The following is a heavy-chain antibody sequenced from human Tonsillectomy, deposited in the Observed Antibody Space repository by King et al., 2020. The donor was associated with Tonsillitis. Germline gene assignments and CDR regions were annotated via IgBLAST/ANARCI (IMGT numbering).Heavy chain of an antibody. CDR2: MNPSSGNT. CDR3: ARGPQKYCSTTTCYETGYWFDP. Sequence: QLVQSGAEVKKPGASVKVSCKASGYTFTNYDINWVRQATGQGLEWMGWMNPSSGNTGSAQKFQGRVTLTRNTSTSTAYMEMSSLRSEDTAVYYCARGPQKYCSTTTCYETGYWFDPWGQGTLVTVSS. D-gene: IGHD2-2*01. V-gene: IGHV1-8*01. J-gene: IGHJ5*02. CDR1: GYTFTNYD.